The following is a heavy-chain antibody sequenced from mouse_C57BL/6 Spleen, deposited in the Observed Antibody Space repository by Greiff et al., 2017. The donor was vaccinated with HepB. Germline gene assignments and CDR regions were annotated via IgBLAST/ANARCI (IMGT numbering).Heavy chain of an antibody. V-gene: IGHV5-9-1*02. D-gene: IGHD2-2*01. CDR1: GFTFSSYA. Sequence: EVKLVESGAGLVKPGGSLKLSCAASGFTFSSYAMSWVRQTPEKRLEWVAYISSGGDYIYYADTVKGRFTISRDNASNTLYLQMSSLKSEDTAMYDCTRDPGVTTVAYWGQGTLVTVSA. J-gene: IGHJ3*01. CDR3: TRDPGVTTVAY. CDR2: ISSGGDYI.